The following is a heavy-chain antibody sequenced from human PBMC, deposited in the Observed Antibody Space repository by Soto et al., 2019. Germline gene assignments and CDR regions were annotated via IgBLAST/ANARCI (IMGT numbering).Heavy chain of an antibody. CDR3: ARDRDSSSWYYYYYGMDV. Sequence: LSLTCAVSGGSISSSNWWSWVRQPPGKGLEWIGEIYHSGSTNYNPSLKSRVTISVDKSKNQFSLKLSSVTAADTAVYYCARDRDSSSWYYYYYGMDVWGQGTTVTVSS. CDR1: GGSISSSNW. CDR2: IYHSGST. V-gene: IGHV4-4*02. D-gene: IGHD6-13*01. J-gene: IGHJ6*02.